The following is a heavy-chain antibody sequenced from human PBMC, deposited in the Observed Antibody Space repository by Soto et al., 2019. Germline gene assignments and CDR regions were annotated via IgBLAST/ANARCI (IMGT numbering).Heavy chain of an antibody. D-gene: IGHD3-22*01. CDR3: ARGGYFDSSNYLAY. J-gene: IGHJ4*02. CDR2: IIPIFGTA. Sequence: SVKVSCKASGGTFSSYAISWVRQAPGQGLEWMGGIIPIFGTANYAQKFQGRVTITADTSASTAYMELSSLRSEDTAVYYCARGGYFDSSNYLAYWGLGTLVTVSS. V-gene: IGHV1-69*06. CDR1: GGTFSSYA.